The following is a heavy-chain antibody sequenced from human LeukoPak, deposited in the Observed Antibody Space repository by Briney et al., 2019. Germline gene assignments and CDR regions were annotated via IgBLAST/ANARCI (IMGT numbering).Heavy chain of an antibody. J-gene: IGHJ4*02. CDR2: INHSGST. D-gene: IGHD6-19*01. V-gene: IGHV4-34*01. CDR3: ARGGQWLVLARAFDY. Sequence: PSETLSLTCAVSGGSFSGYYWSWIRQPPGKGLEWIGEINHSGSTNYNPSLKSRVTISVDTSKNQFSLKLSSVTAADTAVYYCARGGQWLVLARAFDYWGQGTLVTVSS. CDR1: GGSFSGYY.